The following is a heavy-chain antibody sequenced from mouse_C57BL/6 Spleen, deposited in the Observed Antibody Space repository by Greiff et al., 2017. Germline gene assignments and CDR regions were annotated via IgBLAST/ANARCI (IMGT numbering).Heavy chain of an antibody. V-gene: IGHV1-15*01. D-gene: IGHD2-10*01. CDR3: TRSYYGNYYAMDY. J-gene: IGHJ4*01. CDR1: GYTFTDYE. Sequence: QVQLQQSGAELVRPGASVTLSCKASGYTFTDYEMHWVKQTPVHGLEWIGAIDPETGGTAYNQKFKGKAILTADKSSSTAYMELRSLTSEDSAVYYWTRSYYGNYYAMDYWGQGTSVTVSS. CDR2: IDPETGGT.